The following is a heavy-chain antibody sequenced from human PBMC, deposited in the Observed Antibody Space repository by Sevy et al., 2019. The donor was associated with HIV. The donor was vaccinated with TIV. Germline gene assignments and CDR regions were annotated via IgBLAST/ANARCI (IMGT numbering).Heavy chain of an antibody. J-gene: IGHJ6*02. V-gene: IGHV3-48*01. Sequence: GGSLRLSCAASGFPFSSYGMNRVRQAPGKGLEWVSYISDISSAIYYADSVKGRFTISRDNAKKSLYLQMNSLRAEDTAVYYCARGLAALPGYYYGMDVWGQGTTVTVSS. CDR3: ARGLAALPGYYYGMDV. CDR2: ISDISSAI. CDR1: GFPFSSYG. D-gene: IGHD6-6*01.